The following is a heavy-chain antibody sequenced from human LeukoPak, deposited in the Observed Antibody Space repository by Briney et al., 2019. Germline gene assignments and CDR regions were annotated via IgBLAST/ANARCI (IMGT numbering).Heavy chain of an antibody. J-gene: IGHJ4*02. CDR1: GFTFSSYS. CDR3: VKDRWVDY. Sequence: GGSLCFNCSASGFTFSSYSMHWDRQAPGKGLEYVSSIRSEGGSTYYADSVTGRFTISRDNSKNTLYLQMSSLRAEDTALYYCVKDRWVDYWGQATVHTVSS. D-gene: IGHD4-23*01. V-gene: IGHV3-64D*09. CDR2: IRSEGGST.